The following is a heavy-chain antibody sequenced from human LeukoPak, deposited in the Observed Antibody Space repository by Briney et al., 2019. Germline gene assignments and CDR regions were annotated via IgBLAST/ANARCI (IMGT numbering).Heavy chain of an antibody. Sequence: PGRPRSLSCEASGFTFSSYAMNWSRRAPAKGLGGVAVISYDGSNKYYADSVKGRFTISRDNSKNTLYLQMNSLRAEDTAVYYCARVGGGTVTTFDYWGQGTLVTVSS. D-gene: IGHD4-11*01. CDR3: ARVGGGTVTTFDY. J-gene: IGHJ4*02. CDR2: ISYDGSNK. CDR1: GFTFSSYA. V-gene: IGHV3-30-3*01.